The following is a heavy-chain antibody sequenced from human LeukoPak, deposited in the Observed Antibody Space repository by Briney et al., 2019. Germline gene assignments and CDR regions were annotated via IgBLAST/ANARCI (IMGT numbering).Heavy chain of an antibody. D-gene: IGHD1-26*01. J-gene: IGHJ3*02. V-gene: IGHV3-74*01. CDR2: ISIQGSST. CDR1: GFTFSRYW. Sequence: PGGSLRLSCAASGFTFSRYWMHGVRRAPGKGLVWVSRISIQGSSTRYTDSVRGRFTISRDNAKNTLYLQINSLRAEDTAVYYCAGDLGWDDAFDIWGQGTMVTVSS. CDR3: AGDLGWDDAFDI.